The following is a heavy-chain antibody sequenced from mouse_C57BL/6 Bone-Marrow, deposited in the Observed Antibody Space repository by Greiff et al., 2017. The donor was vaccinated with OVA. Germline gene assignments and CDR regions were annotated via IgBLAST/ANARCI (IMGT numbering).Heavy chain of an antibody. CDR3: ARKGNDSAWFAY. J-gene: IGHJ3*01. V-gene: IGHV1-55*01. CDR1: GYTSTSYW. D-gene: IGHD2-4*01. CDR2: IYPGSGST. Sequence: VQLQQPGAELVKPGASVKMSCKASGYTSTSYWITWVKQRPGQGLEWIGDIYPGSGSTNYNEKFKSKATLTVDTSSSTAYMQLSSLTSEDSAVYYCARKGNDSAWFAYWGKGTLVTVSA.